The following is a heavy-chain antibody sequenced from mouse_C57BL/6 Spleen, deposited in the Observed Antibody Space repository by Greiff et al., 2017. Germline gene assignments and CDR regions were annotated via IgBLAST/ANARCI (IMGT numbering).Heavy chain of an antibody. Sequence: QVQLQQPGAELVRPGSSVKLSCKASGYTFTSYWMHWVKQRPIQGLEWIGNIDPSDSETHYNQKFKDKATLTVDKSSSTAYMQLSSLTSEDSAVYYWARGIYYGTDYYAMDYWGQGTSVTVSS. CDR1: GYTFTSYW. V-gene: IGHV1-52*01. CDR2: IDPSDSET. D-gene: IGHD1-1*01. CDR3: ARGIYYGTDYYAMDY. J-gene: IGHJ4*01.